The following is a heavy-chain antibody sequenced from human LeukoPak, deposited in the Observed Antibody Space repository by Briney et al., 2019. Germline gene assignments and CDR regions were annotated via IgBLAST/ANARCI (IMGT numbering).Heavy chain of an antibody. Sequence: SVKVSCKASGGTFSSYAISWVRQAPGQGLEWMGGIIPIFGTANYAQKFQGRVTITADESTSTAYMELSSLRSEDTAVYYCARDDNPPYYYGSGSYLYYFDYWGQGTLVTVSS. CDR2: IIPIFGTA. J-gene: IGHJ4*02. CDR3: ARDDNPPYYYGSGSYLYYFDY. CDR1: GGTFSSYA. D-gene: IGHD3-10*01. V-gene: IGHV1-69*13.